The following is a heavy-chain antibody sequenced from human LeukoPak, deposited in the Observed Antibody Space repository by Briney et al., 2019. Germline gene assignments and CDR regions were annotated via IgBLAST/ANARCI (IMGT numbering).Heavy chain of an antibody. Sequence: ASVKVSCKASGYTFTSYGISWVRQAPGQGLEWMGWISAYNGNTNYAQKLQGRVTMTRDTSTSTVYMELSSLRSEDTAVYYCARGTGATDYWGQGTLVTVSS. D-gene: IGHD1-26*01. CDR2: ISAYNGNT. CDR1: GYTFTSYG. J-gene: IGHJ4*02. CDR3: ARGTGATDY. V-gene: IGHV1-18*01.